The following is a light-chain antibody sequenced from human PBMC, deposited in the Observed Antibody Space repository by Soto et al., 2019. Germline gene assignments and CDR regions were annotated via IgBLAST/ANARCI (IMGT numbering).Light chain of an antibody. V-gene: IGKV1-5*01. CDR3: QQYARSPPT. Sequence: DIQMTQSPSTLSASVGDTVTVTCRASKSVSGWLAWYQQKPGEAPKLLIYDASALPRGVPSRLSGSGSGTKFTLSIASLQPEHFGTYYCQQYARSPPTFDQGTKVDIK. CDR2: DAS. J-gene: IGKJ1*01. CDR1: KSVSGW.